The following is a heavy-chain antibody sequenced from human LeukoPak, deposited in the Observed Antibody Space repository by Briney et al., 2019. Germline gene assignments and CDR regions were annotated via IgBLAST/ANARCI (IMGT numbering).Heavy chain of an antibody. D-gene: IGHD4-17*01. J-gene: IGHJ6*02. Sequence: SETLSLTCTVSGGSISSGDYYWSWIRQPPGKGLEWIGYIYYSGSTYYNPSLKSRITISVDTSKNQFSLKLSSVTAADTAVYYCARATENYYYYGMDVWGQGTTVTVSS. CDR3: ARATENYYYYGMDV. CDR2: IYYSGST. CDR1: GGSISSGDYY. V-gene: IGHV4-30-4*01.